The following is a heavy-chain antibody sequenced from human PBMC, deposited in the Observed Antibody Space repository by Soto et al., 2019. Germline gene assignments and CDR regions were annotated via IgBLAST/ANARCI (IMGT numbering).Heavy chain of an antibody. CDR2: IYPGDSAP. Sequence: GESLKISCKGSGYSFTSYWIGWGRQMPGKGLEWRGGIYPGDSAPRYSPCIKGQVTISADKSTSTAYLQWSSLKASDTAMYYCASTSIAARLRYYYYGMDVWGQGTTVTVS. CDR3: ASTSIAARLRYYYYGMDV. J-gene: IGHJ6*02. CDR1: GYSFTSYW. V-gene: IGHV5-51*01. D-gene: IGHD6-6*01.